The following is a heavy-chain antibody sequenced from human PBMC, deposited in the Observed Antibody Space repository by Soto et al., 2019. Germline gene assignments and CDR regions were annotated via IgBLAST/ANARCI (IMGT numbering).Heavy chain of an antibody. V-gene: IGHV3-23*01. Sequence: PGGSLRLSCAASGFTFSSYALSWVRQAPGKGLEWVSSISGTGNSPYYADSVMGRFTISRDNGKKTLYLQMNSLRAEDTAVYYCAKESYYDNSGYFPFDSWGQGTPVTVSS. CDR2: ISGTGNSP. CDR3: AKESYYDNSGYFPFDS. CDR1: GFTFSSYA. J-gene: IGHJ4*02. D-gene: IGHD3-22*01.